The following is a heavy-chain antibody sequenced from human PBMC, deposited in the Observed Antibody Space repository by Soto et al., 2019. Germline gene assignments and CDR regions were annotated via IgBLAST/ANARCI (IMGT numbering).Heavy chain of an antibody. Sequence: PGESLKISCKGSGYSFTSYWIGWVRQMPGKGLEWMGNIYPGDSDTRYSPSFQGQVTISADKSISTAYLQWSSLKASDTAMYYCARQDCSSTSCYTRWFDPWGQGTLVTVSS. CDR3: ARQDCSSTSCYTRWFDP. J-gene: IGHJ5*02. CDR2: IYPGDSDT. V-gene: IGHV5-51*01. D-gene: IGHD2-2*02. CDR1: GYSFTSYW.